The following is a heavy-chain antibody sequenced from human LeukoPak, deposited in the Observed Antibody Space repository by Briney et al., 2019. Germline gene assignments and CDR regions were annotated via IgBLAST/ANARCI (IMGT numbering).Heavy chain of an antibody. J-gene: IGHJ6*02. CDR3: AKDLGLYGPPPGDSYGMDV. Sequence: GGSLRLSCSASGFTFSSYSMNWVRQAPGKGLEWVSYISSSSTIYYADSVKGRFTIPRDNAKNSLYLQMNSLRAEDTAVYYCAKDLGLYGPPPGDSYGMDVWGQGTTVTVSS. CDR1: GFTFSSYS. V-gene: IGHV3-48*04. D-gene: IGHD3-10*01. CDR2: ISSSSTI.